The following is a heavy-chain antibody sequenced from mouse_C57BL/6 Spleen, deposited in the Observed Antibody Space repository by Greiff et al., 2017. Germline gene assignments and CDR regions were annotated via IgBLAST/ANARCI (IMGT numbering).Heavy chain of an antibody. V-gene: IGHV1-80*01. Sequence: VQLQESGAELVKPGASVKISCKASGYAFSSYWMNWVKQRPGKGLEWIGQIYPGDGDTNYNGKFKGKATLTADKSSSTAYIQLSSLTSEDSAVYFCAIITTVPYAMDYWGQGTSVTVSS. CDR1: GYAFSSYW. J-gene: IGHJ4*01. CDR3: AIITTVPYAMDY. CDR2: IYPGDGDT. D-gene: IGHD1-1*01.